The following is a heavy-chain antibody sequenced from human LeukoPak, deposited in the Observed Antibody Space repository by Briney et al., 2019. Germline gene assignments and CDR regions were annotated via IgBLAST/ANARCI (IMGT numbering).Heavy chain of an antibody. J-gene: IGHJ6*03. CDR2: INHSGST. V-gene: IGHV4-34*01. Sequence: SETLSLTCAVYGGSFSGYYWSWIRQPPVKGLEWIGEINHSGSTNYNPSLKSRVTISVDTSKNQFSLKLSSVTAADTAVYYCARARPYYYYMNVWGKGTTVTVSS. CDR1: GGSFSGYY. CDR3: ARARPYYYYMNV.